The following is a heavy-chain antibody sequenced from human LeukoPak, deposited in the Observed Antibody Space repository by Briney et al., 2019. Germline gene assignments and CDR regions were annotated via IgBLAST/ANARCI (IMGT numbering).Heavy chain of an antibody. J-gene: IGHJ6*02. CDR3: AKGMEWVVVPAALDV. CDR2: VSGSSSTT. Sequence: GGSLRLSCAASGFTFSSYAMSWVRQAPGKGLEWVSAVSGSSSTTFYADSVKGRFTISRDNSMDTLFLQMNSLRAEDTALYYCAKGMEWVVVPAALDVWGQGTTVTVSS. D-gene: IGHD2-2*01. CDR1: GFTFSSYA. V-gene: IGHV3-23*01.